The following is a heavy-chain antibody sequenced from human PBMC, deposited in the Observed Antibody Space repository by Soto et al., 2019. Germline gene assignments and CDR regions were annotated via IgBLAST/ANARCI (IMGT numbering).Heavy chain of an antibody. CDR1: GFTFSNAW. D-gene: IGHD3-9*01. CDR2: IKSKTDGGTP. V-gene: IGHV3-15*07. J-gene: IGHJ3*02. CDR3: TTRSDYDILTGYYNGAFDI. Sequence: EVQLVESGGGLVKPGGSLRLSCAASGFTFSNAWMNWVRQAPGKGLEWVGRIKSKTDGGTPDYAAPVKGRFTISRDDSKNTLYLQMNSLKNEDTAVYYCTTRSDYDILTGYYNGAFDIWGQGTMVTVSS.